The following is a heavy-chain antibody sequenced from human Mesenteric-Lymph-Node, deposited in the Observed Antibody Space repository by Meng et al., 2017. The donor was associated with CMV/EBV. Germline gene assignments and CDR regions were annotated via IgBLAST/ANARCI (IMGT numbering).Heavy chain of an antibody. V-gene: IGHV4-39*07. CDR3: AREQKTMVTDAGLGYFRVDP. CDR1: GGSLNVVDYY. D-gene: IGHD2/OR15-2a*01. J-gene: IGHJ5*02. Sequence: GSLRLSCAVSGGSLNVVDYYWGWFRQPPGEGLEWIGSIFTSGTTSHNSSLTSRVALSIDTSPNQFSLKLTSVTAADTAVYYCAREQKTMVTDAGLGYFRVDPWGQGALVTVSS. CDR2: IFTSGTT.